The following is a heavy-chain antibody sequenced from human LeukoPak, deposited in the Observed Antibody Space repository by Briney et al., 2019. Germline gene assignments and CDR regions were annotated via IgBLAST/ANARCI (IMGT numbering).Heavy chain of an antibody. J-gene: IGHJ4*02. Sequence: PGGSLRLSCAASGFTFSSYAMSWVRQAPGKGLEWVSAISGSGGSTYYADSVKGRFTISRDNSKNTLYLQMNSLRAEDTAVYYCAKFPTSGYYLAGLRYYFDYWGQGTLVTVSS. CDR3: AKFPTSGYYLAGLRYYFDY. V-gene: IGHV3-23*01. D-gene: IGHD3-22*01. CDR1: GFTFSSYA. CDR2: ISGSGGST.